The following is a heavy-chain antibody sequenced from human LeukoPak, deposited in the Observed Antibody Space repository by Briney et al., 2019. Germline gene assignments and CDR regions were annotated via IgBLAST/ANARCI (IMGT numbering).Heavy chain of an antibody. Sequence: ASVKVSCKASGYTFTGYYMHWVRQAPGQGREWMGLINPNSGGTNYAQKFQGWVTMTRDTSISTAYMELSRMRSDDTAVYYCARDHGGYYGSGSYSFVWDYWGQGTLVTVSS. CDR3: ARDHGGYYGSGSYSFVWDY. J-gene: IGHJ4*02. CDR2: INPNSGGT. D-gene: IGHD3-10*01. CDR1: GYTFTGYY. V-gene: IGHV1-2*04.